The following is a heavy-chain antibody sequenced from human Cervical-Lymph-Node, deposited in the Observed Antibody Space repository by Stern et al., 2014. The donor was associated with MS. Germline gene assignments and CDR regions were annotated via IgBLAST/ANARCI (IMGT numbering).Heavy chain of an antibody. D-gene: IGHD3-22*01. Sequence: EVQLXXXGGGVVQPGRSLRLSCAASGFSFDDYAMHWVRQAPGKGLXXVSSISWNSGRIGYADCVKGRFTISRDSPKNSLYLQMSSLRPEDTALYYCAKGFYYDSSDYRSDFDYWGQGTLVTVS. CDR2: ISWNSGRI. CDR3: AKGFYYDSSDYRSDFDY. V-gene: IGHV3-9*01. CDR1: GFSFDDYA. J-gene: IGHJ4*02.